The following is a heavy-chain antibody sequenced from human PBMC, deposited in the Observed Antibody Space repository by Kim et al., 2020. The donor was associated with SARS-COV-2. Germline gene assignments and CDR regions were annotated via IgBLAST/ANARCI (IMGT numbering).Heavy chain of an antibody. Sequence: SETLSLTCTVSGDSISGYTYYWNWIRQPAGQGLEWIGRISATGSTNYNPSLKSRVTISVDTSKNQLSLKLTSVTAAATAVYYCAREGRWSTSLDYWGQGTLVTVSS. CDR2: ISATGST. D-gene: IGHD1-1*01. CDR1: GDSISGYTYY. CDR3: AREGRWSTSLDY. J-gene: IGHJ4*02. V-gene: IGHV4-61*02.